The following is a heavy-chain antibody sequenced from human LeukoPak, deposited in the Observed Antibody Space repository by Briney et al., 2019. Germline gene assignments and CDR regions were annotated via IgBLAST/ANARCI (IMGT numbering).Heavy chain of an antibody. D-gene: IGHD3-22*01. CDR3: ARDAPLNYYDSSGYYSHAFDI. CDR2: ISSSSSYI. J-gene: IGHJ3*02. CDR1: GFTFSSYE. V-gene: IGHV3-21*01. Sequence: GGSLRLSCAASGFTFSSYEMNWVRQAPGKGLEWVSSISSSSSYIYYADSVKGRFTISRDNAKNSLYLQMNSLRAEDTAVYYCARDAPLNYYDSSGYYSHAFDIWGQGTMVTVSS.